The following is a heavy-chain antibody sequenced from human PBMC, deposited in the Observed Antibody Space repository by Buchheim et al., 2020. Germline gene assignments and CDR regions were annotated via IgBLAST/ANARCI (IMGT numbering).Heavy chain of an antibody. CDR2: ISSSSSYI. J-gene: IGHJ4*02. Sequence: EVQLVESGGGLVKPGGSLRLSCAASGFTFSSYSMNWVRQAPGKGLEWVSSISSSSSYIYYADSVKGRFTISRDNAKNSLYLQMNSLRAEDTAVYYCARVFGGYPYGDYGQMYFDYWGQGTL. CDR1: GFTFSSYS. D-gene: IGHD4-17*01. CDR3: ARVFGGYPYGDYGQMYFDY. V-gene: IGHV3-21*01.